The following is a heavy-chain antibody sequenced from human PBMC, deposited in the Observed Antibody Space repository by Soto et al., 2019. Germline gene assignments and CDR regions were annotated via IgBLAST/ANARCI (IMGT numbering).Heavy chain of an antibody. J-gene: IGHJ6*03. CDR3: ARESGGATATLDYYCFYMDV. V-gene: IGHV1-2*02. Sequence: QVQLVQSGAEVKKPGASVTVSCRSSGDTFNDYYIHWVRQAPGQGLGWMGWINPNGGVTKYAQKFQGGVTMTRDTSIRTVYMQLSRLRSDDTAVYYCARESGGATATLDYYCFYMDVWGTGTTVTVSS. D-gene: IGHD5-12*01. CDR1: GDTFNDYY. CDR2: INPNGGVT.